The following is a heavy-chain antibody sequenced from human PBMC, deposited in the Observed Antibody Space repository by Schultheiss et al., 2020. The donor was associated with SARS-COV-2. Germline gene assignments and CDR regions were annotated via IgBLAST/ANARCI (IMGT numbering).Heavy chain of an antibody. CDR3: ARGNWGGFDY. Sequence: GGSLRLSCAASGFTVSSNYMSWVRQAPGKGLEWVSVIYSGGSTYYADSVKGRFTIPRGNSKNTLYLQINSLRAEDTAVYYCARGNWGGFDYWGQGTLVTVSS. CDR2: IYSGGST. V-gene: IGHV3-66*01. CDR1: GFTVSSNY. J-gene: IGHJ4*02. D-gene: IGHD7-27*01.